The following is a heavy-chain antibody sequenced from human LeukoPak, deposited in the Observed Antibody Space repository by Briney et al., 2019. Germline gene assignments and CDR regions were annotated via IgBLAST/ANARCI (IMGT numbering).Heavy chain of an antibody. V-gene: IGHV3-7*01. Sequence: GGSLRLSCAASGFTFSSYWMSWVRQAPGKGLEWVANINQDGSEKYYVDSVKGRFTISRDIAKNSLYLQMNSLRAEETAVYYCARGGSYWERNYYYYYMDVWGKGTTVTVSS. D-gene: IGHD1-26*01. CDR3: ARGGSYWERNYYYYYMDV. CDR1: GFTFSSYW. J-gene: IGHJ6*03. CDR2: INQDGSEK.